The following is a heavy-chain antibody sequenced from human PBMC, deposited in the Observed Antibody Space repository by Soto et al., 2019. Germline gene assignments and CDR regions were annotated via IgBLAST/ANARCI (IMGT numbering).Heavy chain of an antibody. J-gene: IGHJ6*02. V-gene: IGHV3-53*01. CDR3: ARVMISGGVTTVYQYGMDV. D-gene: IGHD4-17*01. CDR1: GLSVGSSL. Sequence: PAGSTRISCAASGLSVGSSLMGWVRQTPGKGLEWVSLIYTGGSTYYAASVKGRFTISRYVSKNTLFLQMNSLRADDTAVYYCARVMISGGVTTVYQYGMDVWGEGTTVSVSS. CDR2: IYTGGST.